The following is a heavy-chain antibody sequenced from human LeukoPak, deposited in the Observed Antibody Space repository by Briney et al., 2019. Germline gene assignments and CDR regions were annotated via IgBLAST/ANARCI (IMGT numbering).Heavy chain of an antibody. CDR1: GYTFTSYD. D-gene: IGHD6-19*01. CDR3: ARVYSSGWYQNWFDP. J-gene: IGHJ5*02. V-gene: IGHV1-8*01. Sequence: ASVKVSCKASGYTFTSYDINWVRQATGQGLEWMGWMNPNSGNTGYAQKFQGRVTMTRNTPISTAYMELSSLRSEDTAVYYCARVYSSGWYQNWFDPWGQGTLVTVSS. CDR2: MNPNSGNT.